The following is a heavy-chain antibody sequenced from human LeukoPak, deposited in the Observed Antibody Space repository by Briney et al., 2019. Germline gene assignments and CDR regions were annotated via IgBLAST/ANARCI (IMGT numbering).Heavy chain of an antibody. CDR1: GVSISSYY. CDR2: IYTSGST. D-gene: IGHD2-2*01. J-gene: IGHJ6*03. Sequence: SETLSLTCTVSGVSISSYYWSWIRQPAGKGLEWIGRIYTSGSTNYNPSLKSRVTMSVDTSKNQFSLKLSSVTAADTAVYYCASSPRQPIVVVPAADYYYYYMDVWGKGTTVTVSS. CDR3: ASSPRQPIVVVPAADYYYYYMDV. V-gene: IGHV4-4*07.